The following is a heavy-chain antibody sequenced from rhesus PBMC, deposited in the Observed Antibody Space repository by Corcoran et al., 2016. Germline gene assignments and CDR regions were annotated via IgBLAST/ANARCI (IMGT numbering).Heavy chain of an antibody. J-gene: IGHJ3*01. D-gene: IGHD5-42*01. CDR1: GFTFSSYG. CDR3: AKDADFGIQWVQGYDAFDF. Sequence: EVQLVESGGGLVQPGGSLRLSCAASGFTFSSYGMSWVRQAPGKGLEWVSYISNGWSSTDDASSVEGRFPISRDNSKNTLSLQMNSLRAEETSVYYCAKDADFGIQWVQGYDAFDFWGQGLRVTVSS. CDR2: ISNGWSST. V-gene: IGHV3S5*01.